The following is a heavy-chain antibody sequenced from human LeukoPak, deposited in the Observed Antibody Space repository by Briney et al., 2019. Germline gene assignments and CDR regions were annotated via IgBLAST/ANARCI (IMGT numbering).Heavy chain of an antibody. V-gene: IGHV3-74*01. CDR2: ISPDGSQT. Sequence: GGSLRLSCAASGFSLSNYWMHWVRQAPGKGLMWVSQISPDGSQTFYADSVKGRITISRDNAKNTLFLQMHSLRAEDTALYYCVRSLRSADFWGQGTLVTVSS. CDR3: VRSLRSADF. J-gene: IGHJ4*02. CDR1: GFSLSNYW.